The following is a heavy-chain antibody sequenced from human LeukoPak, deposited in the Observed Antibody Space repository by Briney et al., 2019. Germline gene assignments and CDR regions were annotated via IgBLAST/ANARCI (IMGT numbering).Heavy chain of an antibody. CDR2: INPNSGGT. Sequence: GASVKVSCKASGYTFTSYGISWVRQAPGQGLEWMGRINPNSGGTNYAQKFQGRVTMTRDTSISTAYMELSRLRSDDTAVYYCAGGYSYGFADYWGQGTLVTVSS. V-gene: IGHV1-2*06. CDR3: AGGYSYGFADY. D-gene: IGHD5-18*01. J-gene: IGHJ4*02. CDR1: GYTFTSYG.